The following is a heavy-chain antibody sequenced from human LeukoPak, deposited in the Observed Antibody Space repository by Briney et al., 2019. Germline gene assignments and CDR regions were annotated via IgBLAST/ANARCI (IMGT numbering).Heavy chain of an antibody. CDR2: IYYSGST. Sequence: SETLSLTCTVSGGSISSYYWSWIRQPPGKGLEWIGYIYYSGSTNYNPSLKSRVTISVDTSKNQFSLKLNSVTAADTAVYYCARHVEAINWFDPWGQGTLVTVSS. CDR1: GGSISSYY. J-gene: IGHJ5*02. CDR3: ARHVEAINWFDP. V-gene: IGHV4-59*08.